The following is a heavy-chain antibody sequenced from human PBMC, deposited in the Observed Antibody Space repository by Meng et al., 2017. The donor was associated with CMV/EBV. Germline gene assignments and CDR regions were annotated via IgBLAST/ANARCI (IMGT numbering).Heavy chain of an antibody. CDR1: GYTFTGYY. V-gene: IGHV1-2*02. CDR3: ARDLITGTTPGDY. D-gene: IGHD1-20*01. Sequence: ASVKVSCKASGYTFTGYYMHWVRQAPGQGLEWMGWINPNSGGTNYAQKIQGRVTMTRDTSISTAYMELSRLRSDDTAVYYCARDLITGTTPGDYWGQGTLVTVSS. CDR2: INPNSGGT. J-gene: IGHJ4*02.